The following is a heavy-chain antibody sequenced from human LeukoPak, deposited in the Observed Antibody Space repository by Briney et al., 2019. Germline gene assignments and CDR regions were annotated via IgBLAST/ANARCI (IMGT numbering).Heavy chain of an antibody. D-gene: IGHD4/OR15-4a*01. CDR2: IYYSGST. Sequence: SETLSLTCTVSGGSINSRSDYWGWIRQPPGKGLEWIGSIYYSGSTHYNPSLKGRVTMSIDTSKNQFSLRLNSVTAADTAVYYCARRPGEYGGNDFDYWGQGTLVTVSS. CDR3: ARRPGEYGGNDFDY. J-gene: IGHJ4*02. V-gene: IGHV4-39*01. CDR1: GGSINSRSDY.